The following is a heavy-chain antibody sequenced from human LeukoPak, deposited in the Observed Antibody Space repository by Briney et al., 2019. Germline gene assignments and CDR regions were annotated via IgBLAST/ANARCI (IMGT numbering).Heavy chain of an antibody. CDR1: GFTFSIYW. V-gene: IGHV3-7*01. D-gene: IGHD1-26*01. J-gene: IGHJ6*03. CDR3: AKDGDTMSGTYYYDMDV. Sequence: GGSLRLSCATSGFTFSIYWMSWVRQAPGKGLEWVANIKPDGSEKNYMDSVKGRFTISRDNAKNSLYLQMNSLRAEDTAVYYCAKDGDTMSGTYYYDMDVWGKGTTVTIS. CDR2: IKPDGSEK.